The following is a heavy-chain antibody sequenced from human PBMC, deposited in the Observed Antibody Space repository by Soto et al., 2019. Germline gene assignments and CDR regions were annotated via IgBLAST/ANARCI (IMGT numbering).Heavy chain of an antibody. D-gene: IGHD5-18*01. CDR3: AKEGNSYGHSIDF. J-gene: IGHJ4*02. CDR2: ISGSGAST. V-gene: IGHV3-23*01. Sequence: GGSLRLSCAASGFTFSSYAMSWVRQAPGKGLEWVSAISGSGASTYYADSVKGRFTISRDNSKNTLFLQMNSLRAEDTAVYYCAKEGNSYGHSIDFWGQGTLVTVSS. CDR1: GFTFSSYA.